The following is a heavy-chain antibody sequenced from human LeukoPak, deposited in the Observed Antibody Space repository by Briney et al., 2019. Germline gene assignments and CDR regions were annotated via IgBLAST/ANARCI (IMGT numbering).Heavy chain of an antibody. CDR1: GFTFSSYA. CDR2: ISYDGSNK. V-gene: IGHV3-30-3*01. J-gene: IGHJ4*02. Sequence: GGSLRLSCAASGFTFSSYAMHWVRQAPGKGLEWVAVISYDGSNKYYADSVKGRFTISRDNSKNTLYLQMNSLRAEDTAVYYCVRDQGSYYFDYWGQGTLVTVSS. CDR3: VRDQGSYYFDY.